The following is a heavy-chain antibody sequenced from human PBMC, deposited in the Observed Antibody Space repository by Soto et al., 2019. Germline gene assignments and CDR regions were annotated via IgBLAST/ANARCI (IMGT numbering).Heavy chain of an antibody. J-gene: IGHJ4*02. CDR1: GGSISSSSYY. CDR3: ARHFRSQPPVTTAFIFYYFDY. Sequence: SETLSLTCTVSGGSISSSSYYWGWIRQPPGKGLEWIGSIYYSGSTYYNPSLKSRVTISVDTSKNQFSLKLSSVTAADTAVYYCARHFRSQPPVTTAFIFYYFDYWGQGTLVTVSS. D-gene: IGHD4-17*01. V-gene: IGHV4-39*01. CDR2: IYYSGST.